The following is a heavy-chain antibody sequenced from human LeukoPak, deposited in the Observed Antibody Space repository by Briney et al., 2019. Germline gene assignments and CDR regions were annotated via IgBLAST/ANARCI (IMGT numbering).Heavy chain of an antibody. V-gene: IGHV1-69*13. CDR3: AREFYDSGGYPGY. CDR2: IIPIVGTA. D-gene: IGHD3-22*01. Sequence: PVKVSCKASGGTFSSYAISWVRQAPGQGLEWMGGIIPIVGTANYAQKFQGRVTITADESTSTAYMELSSLRSEDTAVYYCAREFYDSGGYPGYWGQGTLVTVS. CDR1: GGTFSSYA. J-gene: IGHJ4*02.